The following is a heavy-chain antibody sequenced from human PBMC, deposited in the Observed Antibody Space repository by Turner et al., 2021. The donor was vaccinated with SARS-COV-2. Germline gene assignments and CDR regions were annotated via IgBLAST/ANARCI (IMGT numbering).Heavy chain of an antibody. D-gene: IGHD3-22*01. CDR2: ISYDGSDK. CDR1: GFTFSTYA. CDR3: AREDYYDSSGSLDY. J-gene: IGHJ4*02. V-gene: IGHV3-30-3*01. Sequence: QVQLVESGGGVVQPGRSLRLSCAASGFTFSTYAMHWVRQGPGKGLEWVAVISYDGSDKYDADSVKGRFTISRDNSKNTLYLQMNSRRAEDTAVYYCAREDYYDSSGSLDYWGQGTLVTVSS.